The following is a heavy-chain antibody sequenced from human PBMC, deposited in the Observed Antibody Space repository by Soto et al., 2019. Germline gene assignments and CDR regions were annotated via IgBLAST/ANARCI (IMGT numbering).Heavy chain of an antibody. D-gene: IGHD1-7*01. V-gene: IGHV4-39*01. Sequence: QLQLQESGPGLVKPSETLSLTCTVSGGSISSSSYLWGWIRQPPGKGLEWIGNVYYGGSTYYNPPLKSRHTISPDTSNSQFSLKLSSLTTADTAVYYCARRGSGTTAFLDSWGQGTLVTVSS. J-gene: IGHJ4*02. CDR1: GGSISSSSYL. CDR2: VYYGGST. CDR3: ARRGSGTTAFLDS.